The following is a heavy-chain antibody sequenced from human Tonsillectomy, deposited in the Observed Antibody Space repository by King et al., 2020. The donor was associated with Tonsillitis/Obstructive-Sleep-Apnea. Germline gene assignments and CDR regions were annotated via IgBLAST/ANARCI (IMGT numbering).Heavy chain of an antibody. D-gene: IGHD6-13*01. CDR3: AGEDIAAAGIEGAFYYYYGMDV. CDR1: GFTFSDYW. V-gene: IGHV3-7*03. J-gene: IGHJ6*02. CDR2: IKQDGSEK. Sequence: DVQLVESGGGLVHPGGSLRLSCAASGFTFSDYWMSWVRQAPGKGLEWVANIKQDGSEKYYLDSVKGRFTISRDNAKNSLYLQMNSLRAEDTAVYYCAGEDIAAAGIEGAFYYYYGMDVWGQGTTVTVSS.